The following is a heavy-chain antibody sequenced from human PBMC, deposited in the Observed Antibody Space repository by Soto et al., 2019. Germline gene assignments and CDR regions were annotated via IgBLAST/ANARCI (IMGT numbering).Heavy chain of an antibody. Sequence: QVQLVESGGGVVQPGGSLRLSCTASGFTFTTFGIHWVRQAPGKGLEWVALISYDGHNKYYSDSVKGRSTISRDNYKHTLSLKMNSLRAEDTAVYYCAKDLQAYGDYNSYYYCMDVCAQVNTVSV. CDR2: ISYDGHNK. CDR3: AKDLQAYGDYNSYYYCMDV. CDR1: GFTFTTFG. D-gene: IGHD4-17*01. V-gene: IGHV3-30*18. J-gene: IGHJ6*02.